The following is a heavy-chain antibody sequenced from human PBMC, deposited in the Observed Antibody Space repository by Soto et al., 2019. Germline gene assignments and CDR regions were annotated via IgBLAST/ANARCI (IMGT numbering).Heavy chain of an antibody. D-gene: IGHD6-13*01. J-gene: IGHJ6*02. CDR1: GFTFGDYA. Sequence: PGGSLRLSCTASGFTFGDYAMSWFRQAPGKGLEWVGFIRSKAYGGTTEYAASVKGRFTISRDDSKSIAYLQMNSLKTEDTAVYYCTEGGAAAYYYYGMDVWGQGTTVTVSS. V-gene: IGHV3-49*03. CDR3: TEGGAAAYYYYGMDV. CDR2: IRSKAYGGTT.